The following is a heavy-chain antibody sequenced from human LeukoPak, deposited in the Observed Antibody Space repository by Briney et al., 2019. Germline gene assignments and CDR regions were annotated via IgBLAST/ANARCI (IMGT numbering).Heavy chain of an antibody. Sequence: GGSLRLSCAASGFTFSSYVMHWVRQAPGKGLEWVALISYDGRNKYYADFVKGRFTISRDNSKNTLPLQMNSLRAEDTAVYYCAKDRDLNFDYWGQGTLVTVSS. CDR2: ISYDGRNK. CDR3: AKDRDLNFDY. J-gene: IGHJ4*02. D-gene: IGHD3-10*01. V-gene: IGHV3-30*18. CDR1: GFTFSSYV.